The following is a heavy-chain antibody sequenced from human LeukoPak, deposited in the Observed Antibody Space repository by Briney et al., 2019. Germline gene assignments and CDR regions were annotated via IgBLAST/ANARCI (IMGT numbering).Heavy chain of an antibody. J-gene: IGHJ3*02. CDR1: GFTFSNYA. Sequence: PGGSLRLSCAASGFTFSNYAMSWVRQAPGKGLEWVSTISGSDGSTYYADSVKGRFTISRDNSKNTLYLQMNSLRAEDTAVYYCAKVRSSGWYDGAFDIWGQGTMVTVSS. CDR2: ISGSDGST. CDR3: AKVRSSGWYDGAFDI. V-gene: IGHV3-23*01. D-gene: IGHD6-19*01.